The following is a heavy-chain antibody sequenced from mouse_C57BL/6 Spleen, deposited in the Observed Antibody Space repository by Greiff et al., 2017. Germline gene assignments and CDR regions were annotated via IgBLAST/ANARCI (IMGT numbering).Heavy chain of an antibody. CDR2: IYIGNGYT. Sequence: VQLQQSGAELVRPGSSVKMSCKTSGYTFTSYGINWVKQRPGQGLEWIGYIYIGNGYTEYNEKFKGKATLTSDTSSSTAYMQLSSLTSEDSATYCCTRVIDGNNGGYAMDYWGQGTSVTVSS. CDR1: GYTFTSYG. J-gene: IGHJ4*01. D-gene: IGHD2-1*01. CDR3: TRVIDGNNGGYAMDY. V-gene: IGHV1-58*01.